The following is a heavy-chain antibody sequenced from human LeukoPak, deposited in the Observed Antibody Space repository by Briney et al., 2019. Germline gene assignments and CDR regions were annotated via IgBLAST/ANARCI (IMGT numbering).Heavy chain of an antibody. V-gene: IGHV1-2*02. CDR1: GYTFTGYY. Sequence: ASVKLSCKASGYTFTGYYMHWVRQAPGQGLEWMGWINPNSGGTNYAQKFQGRVTMTRDTSISTAYMELSRLRSDDTAVYRCAREYHHDSSPDYWGQGTLVTVSS. CDR2: INPNSGGT. D-gene: IGHD3-22*01. CDR3: AREYHHDSSPDY. J-gene: IGHJ4*02.